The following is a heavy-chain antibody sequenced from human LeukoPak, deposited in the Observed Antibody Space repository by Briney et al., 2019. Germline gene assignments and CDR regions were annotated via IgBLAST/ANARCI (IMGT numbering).Heavy chain of an antibody. CDR2: ISAYNGNT. Sequence: ASVRVSCKASGYPLTSFGISWVRQAPGQGLEWMGWISAYNGNTNYAQTLQCRVTITTDTSTSTAYMELRSLRSDVTAVYYCARDHYGSGSYYKTRYYYYGMDVWGQGTTVTVSS. CDR3: ARDHYGSGSYYKTRYYYYGMDV. CDR1: GYPLTSFG. D-gene: IGHD3-10*01. J-gene: IGHJ6*02. V-gene: IGHV1-18*01.